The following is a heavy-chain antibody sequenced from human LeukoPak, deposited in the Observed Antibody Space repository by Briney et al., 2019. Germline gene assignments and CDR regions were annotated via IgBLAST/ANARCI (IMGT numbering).Heavy chain of an antibody. D-gene: IGHD1-1*01. J-gene: IGHJ4*02. V-gene: IGHV3-20*04. CDR3: VKDVSSNWYSFDH. Sequence: PGGPLTLFCAASGGNMGDYGMSWVRQAPGKGVEWVSGINWAGTNTFYAESVKGRFTISRDTGENSLFLQMNRLRDDDTAFYSCVKDVSSNWYSFDHWGQGTLVTVSS. CDR2: INWAGTNT. CDR1: GGNMGDYG.